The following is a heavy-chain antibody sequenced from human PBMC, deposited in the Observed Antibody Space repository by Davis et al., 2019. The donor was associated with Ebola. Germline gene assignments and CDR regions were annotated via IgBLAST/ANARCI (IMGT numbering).Heavy chain of an antibody. CDR3: ARETPGVRGYFDY. CDR2: IYHIGST. CDR1: GASISSNNW. D-gene: IGHD2-2*01. J-gene: IGHJ4*02. Sequence: SETMSLTCDVAGASISSNNWWSWVRQSPEKGLEWIGEIYHIGSTNNNPSLKSRVTISVDKSKNQFSLKLTSVTAVDTAVYYCARETPGVRGYFDYWGQGTLVTVSS. V-gene: IGHV4-4*02.